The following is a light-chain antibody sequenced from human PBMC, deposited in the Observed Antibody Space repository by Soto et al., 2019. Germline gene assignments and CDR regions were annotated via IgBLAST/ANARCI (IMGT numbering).Light chain of an antibody. Sequence: QSALTQPASVSGSPGQSITISCTGTSGDIGSYNRVSWYQQHPGKAPKLIIYEVTDRPSGVSNRFSGSKSGNTAALTISGIQAEDEAEYYCSSYTNINTRDRVFGTGPKLTVL. CDR1: SGDIGSYNR. CDR2: EVT. J-gene: IGLJ1*01. V-gene: IGLV2-14*01. CDR3: SSYTNINTRDRV.